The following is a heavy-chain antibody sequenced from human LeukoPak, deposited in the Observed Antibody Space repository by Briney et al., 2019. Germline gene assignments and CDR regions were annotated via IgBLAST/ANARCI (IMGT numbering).Heavy chain of an antibody. CDR1: GFTFSSYS. Sequence: PGGSLRLSCAASGFTFSSYSMNWVRQAPGKGLEWVSSISRSSSYIYYADSVKGRFTISRDNAKNSLYLQMNSLRAEDTAVYYCARMGEEWLRYYYYMDVWGKGTTVTVSS. V-gene: IGHV3-21*01. CDR2: ISRSSSYI. J-gene: IGHJ6*03. CDR3: ARMGEEWLRYYYYMDV. D-gene: IGHD3-3*01.